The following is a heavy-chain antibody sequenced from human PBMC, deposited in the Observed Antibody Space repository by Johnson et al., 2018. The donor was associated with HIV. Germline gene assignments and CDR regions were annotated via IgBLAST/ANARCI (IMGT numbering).Heavy chain of an antibody. CDR2: INWNGGKT. Sequence: VQLVESGGGLVQPGRSLRLSCEGFGFIFDDYGLNWVRQGPGKGLEWVSGINWNGGKTGYADSVKGRCTISRDNDKSSVYMQMNNLRAEDTAFYYCARRDSGSLSFDLWGQGTMVTVSS. V-gene: IGHV3-20*04. CDR3: ARRDSGSLSFDL. CDR1: GFIFDDYG. J-gene: IGHJ3*01. D-gene: IGHD1-26*01.